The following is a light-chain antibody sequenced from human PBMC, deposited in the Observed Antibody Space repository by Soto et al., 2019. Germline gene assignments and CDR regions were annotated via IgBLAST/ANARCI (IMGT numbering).Light chain of an antibody. J-gene: IGKJ1*01. CDR1: QSISSW. CDR2: KAS. Sequence: DIQLTQSPSNLSASVGDRDTITCRASQSISSWLAWYQKKPGKGHNVLIYKASSLESGVPSRFSGSGSGTEFTLTISSLQPDDFATYYCQQYNVYLTFGQGTKVDIK. V-gene: IGKV1-5*03. CDR3: QQYNVYLT.